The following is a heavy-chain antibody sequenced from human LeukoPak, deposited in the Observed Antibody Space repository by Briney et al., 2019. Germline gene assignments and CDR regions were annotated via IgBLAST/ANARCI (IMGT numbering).Heavy chain of an antibody. CDR2: IYPGDSDT. V-gene: IGHV5-51*01. D-gene: IGHD6-19*01. J-gene: IGHJ4*02. CDR1: GYSFTTYW. Sequence: GESLKISCKASGYSFTTYWISWVRQMPGKGLEWIGIIYPGDSDTRYSPSFQGQVTISVDKSISTAYLQWSSLQASDTAMYYCARGSGWYVVYWGQGTLVTVSS. CDR3: ARGSGWYVVY.